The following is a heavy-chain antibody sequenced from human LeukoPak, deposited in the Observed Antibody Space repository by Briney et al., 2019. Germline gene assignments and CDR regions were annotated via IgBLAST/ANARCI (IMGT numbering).Heavy chain of an antibody. V-gene: IGHV3-30*02. Sequence: WGSLRLSCAASGFTFSSYGMHWVRQAPGKGLEWVAFIRYDGSNKYYADSVKGRFTISRDNSKNTLYLQMNSLRAEDTAVYYCAKAVVVITFDAFDIWGQGTMVTVSS. CDR2: IRYDGSNK. CDR1: GFTFSSYG. CDR3: AKAVVVITFDAFDI. D-gene: IGHD3-22*01. J-gene: IGHJ3*02.